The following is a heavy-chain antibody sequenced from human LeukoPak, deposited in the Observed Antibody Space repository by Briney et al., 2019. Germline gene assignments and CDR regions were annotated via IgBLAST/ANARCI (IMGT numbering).Heavy chain of an antibody. Sequence: AAVKVSCKASGYTFTGYYMHWVRQAPGQGLEWMGWINPNSGGTNYAQKFQGRVTMTRDTSISTAYMELSRLRSDDTAVYYCARSGYLTNSFDYWGQGTLVTVSS. CDR2: INPNSGGT. V-gene: IGHV1-2*02. CDR1: GYTFTGYY. J-gene: IGHJ4*02. D-gene: IGHD3-22*01. CDR3: ARSGYLTNSFDY.